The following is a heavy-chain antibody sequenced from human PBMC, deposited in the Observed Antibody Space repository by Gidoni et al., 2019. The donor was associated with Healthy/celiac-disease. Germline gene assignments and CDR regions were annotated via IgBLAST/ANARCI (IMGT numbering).Heavy chain of an antibody. V-gene: IGHV3-21*01. CDR1: GFTFSSYS. D-gene: IGHD2-15*01. Sequence: EVQLVESGGGLVKPGGSLRLSCAASGFTFSSYSMNWVRQAPGKGLEWVSSISSSSSYIYYADSVKGRFTISRDNAKNSLYLQMNSLRAEDTAVYYCARGPIWVGSGMDVWGQGTTVTVSS. J-gene: IGHJ6*02. CDR2: ISSSSSYI. CDR3: ARGPIWVGSGMDV.